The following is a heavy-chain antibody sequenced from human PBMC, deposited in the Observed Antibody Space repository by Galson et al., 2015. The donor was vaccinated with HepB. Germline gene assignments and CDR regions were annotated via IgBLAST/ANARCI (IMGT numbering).Heavy chain of an antibody. Sequence: QSGAEVKKPGASVKVSCKASGYIFTSYGISWVRQAPGQGLEWMGWISGYNGNTNNAQKFQGRVTMTIDTSTTTVYMELRSLRSDDTAVYYCARGSAYDSSGYIDYWGQGSLVTVSS. CDR2: ISGYNGNT. D-gene: IGHD3-22*01. J-gene: IGHJ4*02. CDR3: ARGSAYDSSGYIDY. V-gene: IGHV1-18*01. CDR1: GYIFTSYG.